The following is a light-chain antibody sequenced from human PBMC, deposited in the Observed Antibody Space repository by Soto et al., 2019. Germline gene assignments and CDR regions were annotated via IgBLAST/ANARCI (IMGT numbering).Light chain of an antibody. CDR2: EVF. CDR3: ASTFGLNTYV. J-gene: IGLJ1*01. Sequence: QSVLPQPSSVSGSPGHSITISCTGTSSDVGTYNLVSWYQLHPGKVPKLIIYEVFKRPSGVSDRFSGSKSGTTASLTISGLQAEEEADYQCASTFGLNTYVFGTGTKVTVL. V-gene: IGLV2-23*02. CDR1: SSDVGTYNL.